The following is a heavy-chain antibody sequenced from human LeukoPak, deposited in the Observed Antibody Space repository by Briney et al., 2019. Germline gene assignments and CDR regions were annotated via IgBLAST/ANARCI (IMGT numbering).Heavy chain of an antibody. J-gene: IGHJ3*02. D-gene: IGHD5-18*01. CDR1: GFTFSSYG. V-gene: IGHV3-30*02. CDR2: IRGDGSNK. CDR3: AKGGLTAMAPKGAFDI. Sequence: GGSLRLSCAASGFTFSSYGMHWVRQAPGKGLEWVSFIRGDGSNKYYADSVKGRFTISRDNSKNTLYLKMNSLRAEDTAVYYCAKGGLTAMAPKGAFDIWGQGTMVTVSS.